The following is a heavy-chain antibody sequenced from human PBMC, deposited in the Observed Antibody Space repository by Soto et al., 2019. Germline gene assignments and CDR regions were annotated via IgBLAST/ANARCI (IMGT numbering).Heavy chain of an antibody. CDR3: ARDGRLDSSGGNWFDP. Sequence: TLSLTCAVSGDSISSGDYYWSWIRQPPGKGLEWIGYIYYSGSTYYNPSLKSRVTISVDTSKNQFSLKLSSVTAADTAVYYCARDGRLDSSGGNWFDPWGQGTLVTVSS. V-gene: IGHV4-30-4*01. CDR1: GDSISSGDYY. CDR2: IYYSGST. J-gene: IGHJ5*02. D-gene: IGHD3-22*01.